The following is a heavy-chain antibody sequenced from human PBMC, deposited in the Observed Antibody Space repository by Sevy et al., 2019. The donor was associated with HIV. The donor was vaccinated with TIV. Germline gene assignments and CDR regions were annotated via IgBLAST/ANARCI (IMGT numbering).Heavy chain of an antibody. Sequence: GGSRLSCAASGFTFSTYGMHWVRQAPGKGLEWVAVISYDGNNKYYADSVKGRFTISRDNSKNTLYLQMNSLRGEDTAVYYCAGSSYGAQDYWGQGTLVTVSS. CDR1: GFTFSTYG. CDR2: ISYDGNNK. J-gene: IGHJ4*02. V-gene: IGHV3-30*03. D-gene: IGHD3-10*01. CDR3: AGSSYGAQDY.